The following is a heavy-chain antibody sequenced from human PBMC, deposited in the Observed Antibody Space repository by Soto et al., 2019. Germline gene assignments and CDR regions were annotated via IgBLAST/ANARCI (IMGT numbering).Heavy chain of an antibody. V-gene: IGHV4-34*01. J-gene: IGHJ6*01. CDR1: GGSFSGYY. CDR2: INHSGST. D-gene: IGHD2-2*01. CDR3: APVEVVPAAMYGMDV. Sequence: SETLSLTCAVYGGSFSGYYWSCIRQPPGKGLEWIGEINHSGSTNYNPSLKSRVTISVDTSKNQFSLKLGSVTAADTAVYYCAPVEVVPAAMYGMDVWGQGTTVTVSS.